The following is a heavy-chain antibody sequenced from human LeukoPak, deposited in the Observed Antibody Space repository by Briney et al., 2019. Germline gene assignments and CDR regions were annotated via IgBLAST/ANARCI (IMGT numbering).Heavy chain of an antibody. CDR1: GGSISSYY. D-gene: IGHD3-3*01. J-gene: IGHJ6*02. Sequence: PSETLSLTCTVSGGSISSYYWSWIRRPAGKGLEWIGRIYTSGSTNYNPSLKSRVTMSVDTSKNQFSLKLSSVTAADTAVYYCARVVKYYDFWSGYTYYYYGMDVWGQGTTVTVSS. CDR3: ARVVKYYDFWSGYTYYYYGMDV. V-gene: IGHV4-4*07. CDR2: IYTSGST.